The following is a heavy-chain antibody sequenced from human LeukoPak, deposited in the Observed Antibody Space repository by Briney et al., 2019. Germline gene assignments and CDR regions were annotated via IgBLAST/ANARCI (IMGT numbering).Heavy chain of an antibody. D-gene: IGHD2-2*01. CDR1: GFTFSSYS. CDR3: VRHGDTDSCLAN. CDR2: ICSTSRCI. V-gene: IGHV3-21*01. Sequence: GGSLRLSCAASGFTFSSYSMNWVRQAPGKVLEWVSSICSTSRCIFYADSVKGRFTISRDNAKSSLYLQMNDLRAEDTAVYYCVRHGDTDSCLANWGQGTLVTVSS. J-gene: IGHJ4*02.